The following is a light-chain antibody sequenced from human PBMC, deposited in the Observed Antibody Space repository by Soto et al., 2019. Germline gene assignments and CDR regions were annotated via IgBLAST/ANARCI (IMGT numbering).Light chain of an antibody. Sequence: DIVMTQSTDSLAVSLGERATINCKSSQSVLYSSNNKNNLACYQQRPGKPPKLLIYWASTRESGVPDRFSGNGSGTDFTFTITSLQAEDVAVYYCQQYESTPRTFCHETKLEI. V-gene: IGKV4-1*01. CDR1: QSVLYSSNNKNN. CDR2: WAS. CDR3: QQYESTPRT. J-gene: IGKJ2*01.